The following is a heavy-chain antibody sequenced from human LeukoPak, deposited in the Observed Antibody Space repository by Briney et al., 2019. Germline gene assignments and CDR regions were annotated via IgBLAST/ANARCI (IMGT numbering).Heavy chain of an antibody. J-gene: IGHJ4*02. V-gene: IGHV4-59*01. CDR1: GGSMNTYF. CDR2: VYHTGST. D-gene: IGHD4-23*01. CDR3: ARSPFYGGNPAWRVFDY. Sequence: SETLSLTCTVSGGSMNTYFWSWIRQPPGKGLEWMGYVYHTGSTTYKPSLKSRITISVDTSKNQFSLKLTSVTAADTAVYYCARSPFYGGNPAWRVFDYWGQGTLVTVSS.